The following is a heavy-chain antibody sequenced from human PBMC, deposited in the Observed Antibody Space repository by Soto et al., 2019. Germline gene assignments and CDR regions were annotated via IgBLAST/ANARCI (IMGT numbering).Heavy chain of an antibody. CDR1: GGTFSSYA. Sequence: QVQLVQSGAEVKKPGSSVKVSCKASGGTFSSYAISWVRQAPGQGLEWMGGIIPIFGTANYAQKFQGRVTVTADKSTSPAYMELSSLRSEDTAVYYCARPHVEMATLDAFDIWGQGTMVTVSS. D-gene: IGHD5-12*01. CDR3: ARPHVEMATLDAFDI. CDR2: IIPIFGTA. J-gene: IGHJ3*02. V-gene: IGHV1-69*14.